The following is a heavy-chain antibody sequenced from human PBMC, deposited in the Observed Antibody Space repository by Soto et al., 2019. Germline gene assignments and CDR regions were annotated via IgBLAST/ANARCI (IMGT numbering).Heavy chain of an antibody. J-gene: IGHJ4*02. V-gene: IGHV4-30-4*01. CDR3: ATESGSTYGYFDY. D-gene: IGHD5-18*01. CDR1: GDSVSSVGFH. CDR2: IYNGGST. Sequence: SETLSLTCTVSGDSVSSVGFHWAWLRRPPGKGLEWIGYIYNGGSTYYRPSLKTRLFMSVDRSKNQFTLRLTSVTAADTAVYFCATESGSTYGYFDYWGQGTQVTVSS.